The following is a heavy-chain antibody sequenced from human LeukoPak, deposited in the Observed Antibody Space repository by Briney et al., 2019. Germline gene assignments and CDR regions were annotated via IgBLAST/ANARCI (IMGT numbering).Heavy chain of an antibody. V-gene: IGHV1-2*02. CDR3: ARFIGSGSYYNLDY. J-gene: IGHJ4*02. CDR1: GYTFTGYY. CDR2: INPNSGGT. Sequence: ASVKVSCKASGYTFTGYYMHWVRQAPGQGLEWMGWINPNSGGTNYAQKFQGRVTMTRDTSISTAYMELSRLRSDDTAVYYCARFIGSGSYYNLDYWGQGTLVTVSS. D-gene: IGHD3-10*01.